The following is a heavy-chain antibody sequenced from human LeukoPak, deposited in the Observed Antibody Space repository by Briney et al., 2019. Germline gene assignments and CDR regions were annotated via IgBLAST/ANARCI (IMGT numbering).Heavy chain of an antibody. V-gene: IGHV3-20*04. J-gene: IGHJ6*03. CDR3: AREGCSSTSCYYYYYYYMDV. Sequence: GGSLRLSCAASGFTFDDYGMSWVRQAPGKGLELVSGINWNGGSTGYADSVKGRFTISRDNAKNSLYLQMNSLRAEDTALYYCAREGCSSTSCYYYYYYYMDVWGKGTTVTVSS. D-gene: IGHD2-2*01. CDR2: INWNGGST. CDR1: GFTFDDYG.